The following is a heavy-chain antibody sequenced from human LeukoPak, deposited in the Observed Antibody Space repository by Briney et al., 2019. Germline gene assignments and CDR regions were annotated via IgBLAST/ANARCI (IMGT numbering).Heavy chain of an antibody. V-gene: IGHV3-23*01. Sequence: GGSLRLSCAASGFTFSSYAMSWVRQAPGKGLEWVSAISGIGGSTYYADSVKGRFTISRDNSKNTLYLQMNSLRAEDTAVYYCAKRTSNWNYFDYWGQGTLVTVSS. CDR2: ISGIGGST. D-gene: IGHD1-20*01. CDR3: AKRTSNWNYFDY. CDR1: GFTFSSYA. J-gene: IGHJ4*02.